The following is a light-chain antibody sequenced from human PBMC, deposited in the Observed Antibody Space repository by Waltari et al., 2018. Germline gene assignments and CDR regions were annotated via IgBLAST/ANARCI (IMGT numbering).Light chain of an antibody. Sequence: QSALTQPASVSGSPGQSITISCTGTSSDVGGYNYVSWSQQHPGTAPKLMIYDVSNRPSGVSNRFSGSKSGNTASLTISGLQAEDEADYYCSSYTSSSTFWVFGTGTKVTVL. V-gene: IGLV2-14*03. CDR1: SSDVGGYNY. J-gene: IGLJ1*01. CDR3: SSYTSSSTFWV. CDR2: DVS.